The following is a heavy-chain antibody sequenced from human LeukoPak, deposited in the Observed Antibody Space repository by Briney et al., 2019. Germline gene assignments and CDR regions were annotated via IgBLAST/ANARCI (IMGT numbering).Heavy chain of an antibody. CDR3: ATDHSMANTAWWFDP. CDR1: GYTFTGYY. J-gene: IGHJ5*02. Sequence: ASVKVSCKASGYTFTGYYMHWVRQAPGQGLEWMGWINPNSGGTSYAQKFQGRITMSRDTSTSTVYMELSSLRSEDTAFYYCATDHSMANTAWWFDPWGQGTLVTVSS. D-gene: IGHD5-24*01. V-gene: IGHV1-2*02. CDR2: INPNSGGT.